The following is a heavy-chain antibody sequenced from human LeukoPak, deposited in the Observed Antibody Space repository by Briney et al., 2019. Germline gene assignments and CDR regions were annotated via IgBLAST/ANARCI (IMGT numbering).Heavy chain of an antibody. CDR2: VYYSGGA. Sequence: SETLSLTCSVSGDSFSGYYWHWIRQPPGKGLEWIGNVYYSGGASYNPSLKSRLTISVDSSKYQFSLKLDSVTAADTAIYYCARQMTTLPPGRTSNIWGQGTMVIVSS. D-gene: IGHD3-16*01. J-gene: IGHJ3*02. CDR1: GDSFSGYY. V-gene: IGHV4-59*01. CDR3: ARQMTTLPPGRTSNI.